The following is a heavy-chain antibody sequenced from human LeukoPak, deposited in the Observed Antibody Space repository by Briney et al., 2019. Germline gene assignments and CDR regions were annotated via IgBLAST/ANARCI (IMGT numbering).Heavy chain of an antibody. Sequence: PSETLSLTCAVSGGSISSGAFFWTWIRQHPGKGLEWIGYIYDSGNSFYNPSLKSRITMSLDTSKNQFSLKLSSVTAADTAVYYCATWTIFGVVINDSWGQGTLVTVSS. CDR3: ATWTIFGVVINDS. J-gene: IGHJ4*02. D-gene: IGHD3-3*01. CDR2: IYDSGNS. V-gene: IGHV4-31*11. CDR1: GGSISSGAFF.